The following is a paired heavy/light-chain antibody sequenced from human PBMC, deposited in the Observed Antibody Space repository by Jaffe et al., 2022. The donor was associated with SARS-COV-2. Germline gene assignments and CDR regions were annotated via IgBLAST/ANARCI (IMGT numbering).Light chain of an antibody. J-gene: IGKJ2*03. V-gene: IGKV1-39*01. CDR3: QQSYTIPGS. Sequence: DIQMTQSPSSLSASVGDRVTISCRASQSIGNYLNWYQHKPGKAPNLLISAASSLLSGVPSRFSGSGSGTDFTLTIRSLQPEDFATYYCQQSYTIPGSFGQGTKLEIK. CDR1: QSIGNY. CDR2: AAS.
Heavy chain of an antibody. D-gene: IGHD6-19*01. CDR2: TNTDGSST. CDR3: AREGSSRSSDC. V-gene: IGHV3-74*03. J-gene: IGHJ4*02. CDR1: GFTFSSHW. Sequence: EVQLVESGGGLVQPGGSLRLSCVASGFTFSSHWMHWVRQAPEKGLVWVSRTNTDGSSTMYADSVKGRFTVSRDNAKNTLYLQMNSLRGEDTAVYYCAREGSSRSSDCWGQGTLVAVSS.